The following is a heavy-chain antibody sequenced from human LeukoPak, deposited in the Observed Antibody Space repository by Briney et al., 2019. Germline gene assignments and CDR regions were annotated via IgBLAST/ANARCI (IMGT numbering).Heavy chain of an antibody. CDR2: IYHSGST. D-gene: IGHD6-13*01. V-gene: IGHV4-4*02. CDR1: GGSISSSNW. Sequence: SETLSLTCAVSGGSISSSNWWSWVRQPPGKGLEWIGEIYHSGSTNYNPSLKSRVTISVDKSKNQFSLKLSSVTAADTAVYYCARFMAATAYCFDYWGQGTLVTVSS. J-gene: IGHJ4*02. CDR3: ARFMAATAYCFDY.